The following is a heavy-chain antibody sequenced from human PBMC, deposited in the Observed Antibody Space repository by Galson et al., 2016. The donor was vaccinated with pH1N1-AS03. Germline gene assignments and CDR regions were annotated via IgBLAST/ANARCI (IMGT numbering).Heavy chain of an antibody. Sequence: SLRLSCAASGFSFSTTWMTWVRQAPGKGLEFVANIKEDGSVRNYAGSVKGRFIISRDNAQNSLYLKMNSLGVEDTALSYCVRDPFFRSFDIWGQGTVVTVSS. V-gene: IGHV3-7*01. J-gene: IGHJ3*02. CDR1: GFSFSTTW. CDR2: IKEDGSVR. CDR3: VRDPFFRSFDI.